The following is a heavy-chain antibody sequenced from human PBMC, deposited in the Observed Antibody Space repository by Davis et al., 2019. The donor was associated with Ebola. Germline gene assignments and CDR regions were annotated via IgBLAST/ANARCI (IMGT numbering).Heavy chain of an antibody. CDR2: FVGGEIT. CDR3: AKTFYPDDNWRNRGVGYDY. J-gene: IGHJ4*02. D-gene: IGHD1-20*01. Sequence: PGGSLRLSCAGSGFLLSGYAMSWVRQAPGQGLEWVPRFVGGEITYYADSVKGRFTISRDSSKNTLYLQMQSLRVEDTAIYYCAKTFYPDDNWRNRGVGYDYWGQGTLVTVSS. CDR1: GFLLSGYA. V-gene: IGHV3-23*01.